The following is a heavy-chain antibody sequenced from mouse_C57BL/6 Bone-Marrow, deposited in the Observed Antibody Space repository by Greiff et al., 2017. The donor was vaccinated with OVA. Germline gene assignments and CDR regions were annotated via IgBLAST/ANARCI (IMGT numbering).Heavy chain of an antibody. V-gene: IGHV1-50*01. CDR1: GYTFTSYW. CDR3: ASYYGRDY. D-gene: IGHD2-10*01. Sequence: QVQLQQPGAELVKPGASVKLSCKASGYTFTSYWMQWVKQRPGQGLEWIGEIDPSDSYTNYNQKFKGKATLTVDTSSSTAYMQLSSLTSEDSAVYYCASYYGRDYWGQGTTLTVSS. CDR2: IDPSDSYT. J-gene: IGHJ2*01.